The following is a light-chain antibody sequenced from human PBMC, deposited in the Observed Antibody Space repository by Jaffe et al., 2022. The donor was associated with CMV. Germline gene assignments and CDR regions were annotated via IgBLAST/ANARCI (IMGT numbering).Light chain of an antibody. V-gene: IGLV2-18*02. CDR3: SSYTSSGTLV. CDR2: EVS. CDR1: SSDVGRYNR. J-gene: IGLJ3*02. Sequence: QSALTQPPSVSGSPGQSVTISCIGTSSDVGRYNRVSWYQQPPGTAPKLMIYEVSDRPSGVPDRFSGSKSGSTASLTISGLQPGDEAEYYCSSYTSSGTLVFGGGTKLTVL.